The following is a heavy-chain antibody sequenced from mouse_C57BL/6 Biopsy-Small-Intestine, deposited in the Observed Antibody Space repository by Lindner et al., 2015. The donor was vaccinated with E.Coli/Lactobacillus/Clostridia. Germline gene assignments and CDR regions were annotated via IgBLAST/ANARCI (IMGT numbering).Heavy chain of an antibody. J-gene: IGHJ2*01. CDR3: VRQDYGSTYVGVFDY. CDR2: IRSKSNNYAT. D-gene: IGHD1-1*01. V-gene: IGHV10-1*01. CDR1: GFSFNTYA. Sequence: VQLQESGGGLVQPKGSLKLSCAVSGFSFNTYAMNWVRQAPGKGLEWVARIRSKSNNYATYYADSVKDRFTISRDDSESMLYLQMNNLKTEDTAMYYCVRQDYGSTYVGVFDYWGQGTTLTVSS.